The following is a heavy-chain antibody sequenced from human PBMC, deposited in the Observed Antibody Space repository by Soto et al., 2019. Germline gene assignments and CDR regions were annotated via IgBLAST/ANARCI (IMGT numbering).Heavy chain of an antibody. V-gene: IGHV1-18*04. CDR2: ISGFSGNT. CDR3: ARDGLYHDSSGYSQNFFDY. J-gene: IGHJ4*02. CDR1: GYTFSNYG. Sequence: ASVKVSCKVSGYTFSNYGLSWVRQAPGQELEWMGWISGFSGNTNYAQKLQGRVTMTTDTSTSTAYMELRGLKSDDTAVYYCARDGLYHDSSGYSQNFFDYWGQGTLVTVSS. D-gene: IGHD3-22*01.